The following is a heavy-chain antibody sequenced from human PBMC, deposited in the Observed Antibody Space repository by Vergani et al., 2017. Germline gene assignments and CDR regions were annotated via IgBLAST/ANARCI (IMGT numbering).Heavy chain of an antibody. CDR1: GFTFNQYG. CDR3: VKDHPVFDE. V-gene: IGHV3-30*02. Sequence: VQLVESGGGVVQPGRSLRLSCAASGFTFNQYGMHWVRQAPGKGLEWGAFIQKDGIDKFYADSVRGRFTISRDISKNTLYLEMNSLSAEDTALYHCVKDHPVFDEWGRGTLVSVS. J-gene: IGHJ4*02. CDR2: IQKDGIDK.